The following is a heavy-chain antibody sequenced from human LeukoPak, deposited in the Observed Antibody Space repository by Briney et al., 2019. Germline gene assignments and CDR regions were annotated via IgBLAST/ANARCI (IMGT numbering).Heavy chain of an antibody. D-gene: IGHD3-22*01. Sequence: GESLKISCKDSGYSFTSYWIGWVRQMPGKGLEWMGIIYPGDSDTRYSPSFQGQVTISADKSISTAYLQWSSLKASDTAMYYCARPYDSSGYYQRGNAFDIWGQGTMVTVSS. CDR3: ARPYDSSGYYQRGNAFDI. CDR2: IYPGDSDT. CDR1: GYSFTSYW. J-gene: IGHJ3*02. V-gene: IGHV5-51*01.